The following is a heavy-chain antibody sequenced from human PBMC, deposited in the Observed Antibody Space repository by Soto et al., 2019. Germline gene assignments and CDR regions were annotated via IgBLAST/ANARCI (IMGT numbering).Heavy chain of an antibody. D-gene: IGHD5-18*01. V-gene: IGHV4-59*01. CDR1: GGSISSYY. CDR3: AREYSYGTYFDY. J-gene: IGHJ4*02. CDR2: IYYSGST. Sequence: PSETLSLTCTVSGGSISSYYWSWIRQPPGKGLEWIGYIYYSGSTNYNPSLKSRVTISVDTSKNQFSLKLSSVTAADTAVYYCAREYSYGTYFDYWGQGTLVTVS.